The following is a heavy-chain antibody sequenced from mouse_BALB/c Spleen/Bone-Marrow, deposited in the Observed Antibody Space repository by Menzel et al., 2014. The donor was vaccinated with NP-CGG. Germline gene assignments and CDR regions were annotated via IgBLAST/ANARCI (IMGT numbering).Heavy chain of an antibody. J-gene: IGHJ4*01. CDR3: ARDWDYYAMDY. CDR1: GYTFTDYY. Sequence: QVQLQQSGAELAGPGASVKLSCKASGYTFTDYYINWVKQRTGQGLEWIGEIYPGSGNTYYNEKFKGKATLTADKSSSTAYMQLSSLTSEDSAVYFCARDWDYYAMDYWGQGTSVTVSS. V-gene: IGHV1-77*01. CDR2: IYPGSGNT. D-gene: IGHD4-1*01.